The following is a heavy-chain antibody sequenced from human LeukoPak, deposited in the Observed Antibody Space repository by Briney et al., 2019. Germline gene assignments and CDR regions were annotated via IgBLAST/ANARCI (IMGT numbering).Heavy chain of an antibody. J-gene: IGHJ5*02. CDR2: ICSSSSTK. D-gene: IGHD3-10*01. CDR1: GFTFSDYY. CDR3: ARVGGMVRGWDWFDP. V-gene: IGHV3-11*04. Sequence: PGGYLRLSGAASGFTFSDYYMSWIRPAPGKGLEWVSYICSSSSTKYYTDSVKGRFTISRATAKNSLYLKMNSRSAEDTAVYYCARVGGMVRGWDWFDPWGEGNLVTVSS.